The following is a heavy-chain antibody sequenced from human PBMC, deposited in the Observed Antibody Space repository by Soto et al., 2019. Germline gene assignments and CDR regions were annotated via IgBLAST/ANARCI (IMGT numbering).Heavy chain of an antibody. J-gene: IGHJ4*02. CDR1: GGSISGSY. CDR3: ARSVAVPGAHIDY. V-gene: IGHV4-59*01. Sequence: PSETLSLTCIVSGGSISGSYWSWRRQSPGKGLEWLGYVYYTGSTNYSPSLRSRVSISVDTSKNEFSLRLSSVTAADTAVYFCARSVAVPGAHIDYWGQGTQVTVSS. CDR2: VYYTGST. D-gene: IGHD6-19*01.